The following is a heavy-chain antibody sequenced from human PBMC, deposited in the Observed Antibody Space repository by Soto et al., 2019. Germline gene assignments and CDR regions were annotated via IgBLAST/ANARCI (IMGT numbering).Heavy chain of an antibody. D-gene: IGHD3-3*01. J-gene: IGHJ6*03. CDR3: ARGLADFWSGYYPGYYYYYMDV. Sequence: ALVKVSCKASGYTFTSYDINWVRLATGQGLEWMGWMNPNSGNTGYAQKFQGRVTMTRNTSISTAYMELSSLRSEDTAVYYCARGLADFWSGYYPGYYYYYMDVWGKGTTVTVS. CDR1: GYTFTSYD. V-gene: IGHV1-8*01. CDR2: MNPNSGNT.